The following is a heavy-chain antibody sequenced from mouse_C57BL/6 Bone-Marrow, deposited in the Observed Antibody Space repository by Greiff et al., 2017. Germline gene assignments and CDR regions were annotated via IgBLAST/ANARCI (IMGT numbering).Heavy chain of an antibody. CDR2: IYPGSGST. D-gene: IGHD2-3*01. CDR3: ARGGGYYVRYFDY. CDR1: GYTFTSYW. Sequence: QVQLQQPGAELVKPGASVKMSCKASGYTFTSYWITWVKQRPGQGLEWIGDIYPGSGSTNYNEKFKSKATLTVDTSSSTAYMQLSSLTSEVSAVYCCARGGGYYVRYFDYWGQGTTRTVSS. V-gene: IGHV1-55*01. J-gene: IGHJ2*01.